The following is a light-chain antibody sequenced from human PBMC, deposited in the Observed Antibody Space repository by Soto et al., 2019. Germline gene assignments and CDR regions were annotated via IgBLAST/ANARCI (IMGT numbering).Light chain of an antibody. CDR2: GNS. CDR1: SSNIGAGYD. J-gene: IGLJ1*01. CDR3: QSYDSSLSVNYV. Sequence: QSVLTPPPSVSGAPGQRVTISCTGRSSNIGAGYDVHWYQQLPGTATKLLIYGNSNRPSGVPDRFSGSKSGTSASLAITGLQAEDEADYYCQSYDSSLSVNYVFGTGTKLNVL. V-gene: IGLV1-40*01.